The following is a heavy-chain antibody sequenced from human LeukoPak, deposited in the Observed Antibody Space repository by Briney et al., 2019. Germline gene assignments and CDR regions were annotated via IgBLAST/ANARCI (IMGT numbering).Heavy chain of an antibody. CDR2: NKYDGSES. Sequence: AGGSLRLSCAASGFTLSGHWMHWFRQPPGKGLAWVSRNKYDGSESYYADSVKGRFTISRDNAKNTLYLQMNSLRVEDTAVYYCAKSDWFDPWGQGTLVTVSS. J-gene: IGHJ5*02. CDR1: GFTLSGHW. V-gene: IGHV3-74*01. CDR3: AKSDWFDP.